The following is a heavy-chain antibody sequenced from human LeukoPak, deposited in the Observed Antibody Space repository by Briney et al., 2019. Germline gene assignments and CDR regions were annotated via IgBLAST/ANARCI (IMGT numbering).Heavy chain of an antibody. CDR2: IYYSGST. CDR3: ARVSGSYYGDLDY. D-gene: IGHD1-26*01. J-gene: IGHJ4*02. Sequence: SETLSLTCTVSGGSINSYYWSWIRQPPGKGLEWIGYIYYSGSTYYNPSLKSRVTISVDTSKNQFSLKLTSVTAADTAVYYCARVSGSYYGDLDYWGQGTLVTVSS. CDR1: GGSINSYY. V-gene: IGHV4-30-4*01.